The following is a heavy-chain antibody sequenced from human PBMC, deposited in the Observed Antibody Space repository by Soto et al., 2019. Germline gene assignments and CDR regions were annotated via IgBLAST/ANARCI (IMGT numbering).Heavy chain of an antibody. V-gene: IGHV4-34*01. J-gene: IGHJ4*02. D-gene: IGHD6-19*01. Sequence: SETLSLTCAVYGGSFSGYYWSWIRQPPGKGLEWIGEINHSGSTNYNPSLKSRVTISVDTSKNQFSLKLSSVTAADTALYYCVRHAPYRSGWANRNDYWGQGTLVTVSS. CDR3: VRHAPYRSGWANRNDY. CDR2: INHSGST. CDR1: GGSFSGYY.